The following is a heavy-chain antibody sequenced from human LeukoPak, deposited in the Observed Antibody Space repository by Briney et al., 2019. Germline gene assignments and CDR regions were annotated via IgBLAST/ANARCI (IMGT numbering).Heavy chain of an antibody. CDR3: ARVILTGYSNDF. CDR2: INHSGST. Sequence: SETLSLTCAVYGGSVSGHCWSWIRQPPGKGLEWIGEINHSGSTNYNPSLKTRVTISIDTSKNQFSLKLSSVTAADTAVYYCARVILTGYSNDFWGQGTLVTVSS. CDR1: GGSVSGHC. V-gene: IGHV4-34*01. D-gene: IGHD3-9*01. J-gene: IGHJ4*02.